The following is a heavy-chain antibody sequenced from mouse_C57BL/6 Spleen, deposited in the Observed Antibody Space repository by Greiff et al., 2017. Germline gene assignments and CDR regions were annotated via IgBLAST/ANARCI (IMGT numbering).Heavy chain of an antibody. CDR1: GFTFSDYG. CDR3: ARPRTGGYYFDY. CDR2: ISSGSSTI. V-gene: IGHV5-17*01. D-gene: IGHD4-1*01. Sequence: EVKVVESGGGLVKPGGSLKLSCAASGFTFSDYGMHWVRQAPEKGLEWVAYISSGSSTIYYADTVKGRFTISRDNAKTTLFLQMTSLRSEDTAMYYCARPRTGGYYFDYWGQGTTLTVSS. J-gene: IGHJ2*01.